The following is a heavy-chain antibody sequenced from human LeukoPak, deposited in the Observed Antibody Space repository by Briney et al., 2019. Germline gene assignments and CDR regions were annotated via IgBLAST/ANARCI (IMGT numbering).Heavy chain of an antibody. J-gene: IGHJ6*02. V-gene: IGHV4-59*08. CDR1: GGSISSYY. CDR2: IYYSGST. Sequence: SETLSLTCTVSGGSISSYYWSWIRQPPGKGLEWIGYIYYSGSTNYNPSLKSRVTISVDTSKNQFSLKLSSVTAADTAVYYCARPRPDYYYGMDVWGQGTTVTVSS. CDR3: ARPRPDYYYGMDV.